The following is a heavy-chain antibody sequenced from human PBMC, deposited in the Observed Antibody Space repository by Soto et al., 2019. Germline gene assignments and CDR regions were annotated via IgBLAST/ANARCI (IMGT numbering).Heavy chain of an antibody. Sequence: GGSLRLSCAASGFTFSNAWMSWVRQAPGKGLEWVGRIKSKTDGWTTDYAAPVKGRFTISRDDSKNTLYLQMNSLKTEDSAVYYRTTLFSTTRTWIAFDIWGQGTMVTVSS. CDR3: TTLFSTTRTWIAFDI. CDR1: GFTFSNAW. J-gene: IGHJ3*02. D-gene: IGHD2-15*01. V-gene: IGHV3-15*01. CDR2: IKSKTDGWTT.